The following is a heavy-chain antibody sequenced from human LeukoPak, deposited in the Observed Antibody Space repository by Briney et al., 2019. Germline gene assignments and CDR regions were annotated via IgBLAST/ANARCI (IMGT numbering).Heavy chain of an antibody. CDR1: GFTFSSYS. Sequence: GGSLRLSCAASGFTFSSYSMNWVRQAPGKGLEWVSSISSSSSYIYYADSVKGRFTISRDNAKNSLYLQMNSLRAEDTAVYYCARDSNASKNDYWGRGTLVTVSS. CDR3: ARDSNASKNDY. V-gene: IGHV3-21*01. J-gene: IGHJ4*02. CDR2: ISSSSSYI. D-gene: IGHD6-6*01.